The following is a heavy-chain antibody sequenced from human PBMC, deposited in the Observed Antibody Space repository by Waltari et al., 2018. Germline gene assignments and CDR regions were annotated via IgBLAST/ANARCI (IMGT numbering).Heavy chain of an antibody. CDR1: GDSISTGYY. J-gene: IGHJ6*03. V-gene: IGHV4-38-2*02. D-gene: IGHD3-10*01. CDR2: IFHSGST. Sequence: QVQLQESGPGLVKPSETLSLTCTVSGDSISTGYYWGWIRQPPGKGLEWIGSIFHSGSTFYNPSPKRRVTMSVDTAKSQFSLKVISVTAADTAMYFCARGRGLGTYYYYMDVWGKGTTVTISS. CDR3: ARGRGLGTYYYYMDV.